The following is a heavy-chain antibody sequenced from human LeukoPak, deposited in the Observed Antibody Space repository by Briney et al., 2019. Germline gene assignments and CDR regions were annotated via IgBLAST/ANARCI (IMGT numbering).Heavy chain of an antibody. D-gene: IGHD3-22*01. CDR1: GFTFSDAW. J-gene: IGHJ4*02. CDR2: IKSKADGGTI. CDR3: SYYYDSSGYVDY. V-gene: IGHV3-15*01. Sequence: GGSLRLSCAASGFTFSDAWMNWVRQAPEKGLEWVGRIKSKADGGTIDYAAPVKGRFTISRDDSKNTVYMQMNSLKTEDTAVYYCSYYYDSSGYVDYWGQGTLVTVSS.